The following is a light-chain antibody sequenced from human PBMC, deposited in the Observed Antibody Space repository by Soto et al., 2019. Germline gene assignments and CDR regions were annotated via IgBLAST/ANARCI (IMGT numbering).Light chain of an antibody. Sequence: ESVLTQSPGTLSLSPGERATLSCRASQSVSSSYLAWYQQKPGQAPRLLIYGASSRATGIPDRFSGSGSGTDFTLTISRLEPEDCAVYYCQQYGSSPRYTFGQGTKLEI. CDR2: GAS. V-gene: IGKV3-20*01. CDR1: QSVSSSY. J-gene: IGKJ2*01. CDR3: QQYGSSPRYT.